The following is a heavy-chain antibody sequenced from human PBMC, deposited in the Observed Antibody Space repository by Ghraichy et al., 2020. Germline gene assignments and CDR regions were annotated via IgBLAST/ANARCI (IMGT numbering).Heavy chain of an antibody. CDR3: AREYCRGGSCFFGTGGSHFDY. Sequence: GGSLRLSCAASGFALSNYWMHWVRQAPGEGLLWVSRIKSDGTDRTYADSVKGRFTISRDNAKNTLYLQMNSLRAEDTAVYYCAREYCRGGSCFFGTGGSHFDYWGQGILVTVSS. V-gene: IGHV3-74*01. D-gene: IGHD2-15*01. J-gene: IGHJ4*02. CDR1: GFALSNYW. CDR2: IKSDGTDR.